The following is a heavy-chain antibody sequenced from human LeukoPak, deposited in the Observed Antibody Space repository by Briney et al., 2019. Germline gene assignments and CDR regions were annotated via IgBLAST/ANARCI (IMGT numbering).Heavy chain of an antibody. CDR2: IYYSGST. D-gene: IGHD2-2*01. Sequence: SETLSLTCTVSGGSISSYYWSWIRQPPGKGLEWIGYIYYSGSTDYNPSLKSRVTISVDTSKNQFSLRLSSVTAADTAVYYCARVTIDDYWGQGTLVTVSS. V-gene: IGHV4-59*12. CDR3: ARVTIDDY. CDR1: GGSISSYY. J-gene: IGHJ4*02.